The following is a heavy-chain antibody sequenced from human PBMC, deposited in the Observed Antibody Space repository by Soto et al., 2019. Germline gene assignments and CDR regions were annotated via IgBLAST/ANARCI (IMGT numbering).Heavy chain of an antibody. CDR1: GFTFCSYA. Sequence: PGGSLRLSCAASGFTFCSYAMTWVRQAPGSGLEWVSGISSSGGTTYYADSVKGRFIISRDNSKNTLYLQMNSLRAEDTAIYSCAKDRECGGSSWYYFDFWGHGTLVTVSS. CDR2: ISSSGGTT. J-gene: IGHJ4*01. D-gene: IGHD6-13*01. CDR3: AKDRECGGSSWYYFDF. V-gene: IGHV3-23*01.